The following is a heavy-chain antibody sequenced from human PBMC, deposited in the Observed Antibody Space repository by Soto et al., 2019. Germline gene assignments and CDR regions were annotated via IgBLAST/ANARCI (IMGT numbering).Heavy chain of an antibody. CDR1: GFTFSTYA. Sequence: EVQLLESGGGLVQPGGSLRLSCAASGFTFSTYAMSWVRQAPGKGLEWVSAISGSGGDTYYADSMKGRFTISRDNSKNTLYLHMNSLRAEDTAVYYCAKERDSKGYFDLWGRGTLVTVSS. V-gene: IGHV3-23*01. CDR2: ISGSGGDT. CDR3: AKERDSKGYFDL. J-gene: IGHJ2*01. D-gene: IGHD6-13*01.